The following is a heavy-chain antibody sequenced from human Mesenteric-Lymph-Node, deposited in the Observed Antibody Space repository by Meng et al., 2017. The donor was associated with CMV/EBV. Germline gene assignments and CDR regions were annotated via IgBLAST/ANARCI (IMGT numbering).Heavy chain of an antibody. Sequence: GSLRLSCTVSESSISSGYYWGWIRQPPGKGLEWIGSIHQSGSTYYNPSLQSRVTISVDTSKNQFSLKLSSVTAADTAVYYCARDASNVGYCSDTTCKGFDYWGQGTMVTVSS. J-gene: IGHJ4*02. CDR3: ARDASNVGYCSDTTCKGFDY. V-gene: IGHV4-38-2*02. CDR1: ESSISSGYY. D-gene: IGHD2-2*01. CDR2: IHQSGST.